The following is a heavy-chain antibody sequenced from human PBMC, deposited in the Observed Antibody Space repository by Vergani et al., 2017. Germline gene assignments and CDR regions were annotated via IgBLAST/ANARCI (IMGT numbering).Heavy chain of an antibody. Sequence: QVQLVESGGGVVQPGRSLRLSCAASVFTFSSYAMHWVRQAPGKGLEWVAVISYDGSNKYYADSVKGRFTISRDNSKNTLYLQMNSLRAEDTAVYYCARDHIEFLEWLYAYYFDYWGQGTLVTVSS. V-gene: IGHV3-30-3*01. CDR3: ARDHIEFLEWLYAYYFDY. D-gene: IGHD3-3*02. CDR2: ISYDGSNK. J-gene: IGHJ4*02. CDR1: VFTFSSYA.